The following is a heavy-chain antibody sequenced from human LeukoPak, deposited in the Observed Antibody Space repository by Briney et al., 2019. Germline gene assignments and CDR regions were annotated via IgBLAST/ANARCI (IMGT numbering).Heavy chain of an antibody. D-gene: IGHD1-7*01. J-gene: IGHJ4*02. CDR2: INPNSGGT. Sequence: GASVKVSCKASGYTFTSYGISWVRQAPGQGLEWMGWINPNSGGTNYAQKFQGRVTMTRDTSISTAYMELSRLRSDDTAVYYCARVQWNYRGRYFDYWGQGTLVTVSS. CDR1: GYTFTSYG. V-gene: IGHV1-2*02. CDR3: ARVQWNYRGRYFDY.